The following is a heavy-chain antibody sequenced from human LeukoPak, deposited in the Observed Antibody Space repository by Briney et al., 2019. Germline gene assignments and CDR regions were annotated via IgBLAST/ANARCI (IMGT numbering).Heavy chain of an antibody. Sequence: GGSLRLSCTVSGFTFGDYAMSWVRQAPGKGLEWVGFIRSKTYGGTTEYAASVKDRFTISRDDFKSIAYLQMNSLKTEDKGVYYCTSSGYSGYEGGDYWGQGTLVTVPS. D-gene: IGHD5-12*01. V-gene: IGHV3-49*04. CDR2: IRSKTYGGTT. CDR1: GFTFGDYA. CDR3: TSSGYSGYEGGDY. J-gene: IGHJ4*02.